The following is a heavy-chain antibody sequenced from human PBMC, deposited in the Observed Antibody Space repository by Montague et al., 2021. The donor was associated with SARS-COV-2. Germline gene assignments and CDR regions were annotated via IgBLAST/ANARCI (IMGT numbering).Heavy chain of an antibody. CDR1: GGSISRYS. CDR3: ARVGRGSSWYEVAFDI. Sequence: SETLSLTCTVSGGSISRYSWTWIRQPPGKGLEWIGYIYNRGSTNYNPSXXSRVTISVDTSKNQFSLKLSSVAAADTAVYYCARVGRGSSWYEVAFDIWGQGTMVTVSS. CDR2: IYNRGST. J-gene: IGHJ3*02. V-gene: IGHV4-59*01. D-gene: IGHD6-13*01.